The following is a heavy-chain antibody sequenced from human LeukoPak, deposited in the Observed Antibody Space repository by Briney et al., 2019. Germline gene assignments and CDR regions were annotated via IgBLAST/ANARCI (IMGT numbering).Heavy chain of an antibody. D-gene: IGHD2-15*01. Sequence: GGSLRLSCAATAFTFTSYWVSWVRQAPGKGRGWVATMKLDARDEYYVDSVKGRFTISSENAKNSRNLQMNSWRVDDTAVYYCARWARYCSSGSCYSWFAPWGQGTLVTVSS. J-gene: IGHJ5*02. CDR3: ARWARYCSSGSCYSWFAP. V-gene: IGHV3-7*01. CDR1: AFTFTSYW. CDR2: MKLDARDE.